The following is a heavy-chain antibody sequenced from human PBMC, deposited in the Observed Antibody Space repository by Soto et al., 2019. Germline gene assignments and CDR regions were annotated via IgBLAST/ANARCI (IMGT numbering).Heavy chain of an antibody. CDR1: GFTFSNYW. CDR2: INGDGSST. J-gene: IGHJ4*02. V-gene: IGHV3-74*01. CDR3: ARDEAYGDNPFDH. Sequence: GGSLRLSCAASGFTFSNYWMHWVRQAPGKGLVWVSRINGDGSSTAYADSVKGRFTISRDNAKNTLYLQMNTLRAEDTAVYYCARDEAYGDNPFDHWGQGTLVTGSS. D-gene: IGHD4-17*01.